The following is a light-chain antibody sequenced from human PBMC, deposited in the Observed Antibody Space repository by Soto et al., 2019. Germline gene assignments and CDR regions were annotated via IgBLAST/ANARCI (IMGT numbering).Light chain of an antibody. V-gene: IGLV4-69*01. CDR2: VNSDGSH. Sequence: QLVLTQSPSASASLGASVNLTCTLSSGHSNYAITWHQQQPEKGPRYLMKVNSDGSHNKGDGIPDRFSGSSSGAERYLSISSLQSEDEADYYCQTWGAGLGVFGGGTKLTVL. CDR3: QTWGAGLGV. J-gene: IGLJ3*02. CDR1: SGHSNYA.